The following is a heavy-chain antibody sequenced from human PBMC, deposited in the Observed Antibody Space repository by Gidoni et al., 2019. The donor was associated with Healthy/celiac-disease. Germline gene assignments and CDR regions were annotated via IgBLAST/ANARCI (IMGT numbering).Heavy chain of an antibody. CDR1: GITFSSYG. CDR3: ARGGIAVAGKPLDY. CDR2: IWYDGSNK. D-gene: IGHD6-19*01. Sequence: QVQLVESGGGVVQPGRSLRLSCAASGITFSSYGMHWVRQAPGKGLEWVAVIWYDGSNKYYADSVKGRFTISRDNSKNTLYLQMNSLRAEDTAVYYCARGGIAVAGKPLDYWGQGTLVTVSS. J-gene: IGHJ4*02. V-gene: IGHV3-33*01.